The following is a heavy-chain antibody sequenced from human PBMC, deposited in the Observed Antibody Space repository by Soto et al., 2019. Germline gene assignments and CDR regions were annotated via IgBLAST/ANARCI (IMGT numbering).Heavy chain of an antibody. J-gene: IGHJ6*02. CDR3: ARNGWLQYYGMDV. CDR2: ISYDGSNK. V-gene: IGHV3-30-3*01. D-gene: IGHD5-12*01. Sequence: QVQLVESGGGVVQPGRSLRLSCAASGFTFSSYAMHWVRQAPGKGLEWVAVISYDGSNKYYADSVKGRFTISIDNSKNTLYLQMNSLRAEDTAVYYCARNGWLQYYGMDVWGQGTTVTVSS. CDR1: GFTFSSYA.